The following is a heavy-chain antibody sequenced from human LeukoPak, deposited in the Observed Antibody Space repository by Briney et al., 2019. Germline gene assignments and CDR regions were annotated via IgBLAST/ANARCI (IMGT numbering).Heavy chain of an antibody. CDR3: TRENYGSGSLDNWFDP. V-gene: IGHV4-34*01. D-gene: IGHD3-10*01. Sequence: SETLSLTCAVYGGSFSGYYWSWIRQPPGKGLEWIGEINHSGSTNYNPSLKSRVTISVDTSKNQFSLKLSSVTAADTAVYYCTRENYGSGSLDNWFDPWGQGTLVTVSS. CDR1: GGSFSGYY. J-gene: IGHJ5*02. CDR2: INHSGST.